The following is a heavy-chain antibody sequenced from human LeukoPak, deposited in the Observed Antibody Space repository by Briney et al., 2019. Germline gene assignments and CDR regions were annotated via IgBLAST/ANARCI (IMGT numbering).Heavy chain of an antibody. D-gene: IGHD3-10*01. Sequence: GASVKVSCKASGYTFTGYYMHCVRQAPGQGLEWMGWINPNSGGTNYAQKFQGRVTMTRDTSISTAYMELSRLRSGDTAVYYCARGDPRIMVRGVPLGAYFDYWGQGTLVTVSS. CDR2: INPNSGGT. J-gene: IGHJ4*02. V-gene: IGHV1-2*02. CDR1: GYTFTGYY. CDR3: ARGDPRIMVRGVPLGAYFDY.